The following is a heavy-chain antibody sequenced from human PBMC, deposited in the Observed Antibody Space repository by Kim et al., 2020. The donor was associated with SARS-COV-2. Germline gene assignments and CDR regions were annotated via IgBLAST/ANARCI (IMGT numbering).Heavy chain of an antibody. CDR2: IKQDGSEK. V-gene: IGHV3-7*03. D-gene: IGHD6-13*01. CDR3: AKVSIAAAGSDY. J-gene: IGHJ4*02. CDR1: GFTFSNYW. Sequence: GGSLRLSCAASGFTFSNYWMTWVRQAPGKGLEWVANIKQDGSEKYYVDSVKGRFTISRDNAKNSLYLQMNSLRAEDTAVYYSAKVSIAAAGSDYWGQGTLVTVSS.